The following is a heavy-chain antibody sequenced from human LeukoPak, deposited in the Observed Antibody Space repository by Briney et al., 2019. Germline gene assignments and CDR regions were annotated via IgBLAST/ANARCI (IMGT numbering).Heavy chain of an antibody. J-gene: IGHJ4*02. CDR1: RYTFTSYY. CDR3: ARDYGYSGSYYPDY. Sequence: ASVRVSCKAARYTFTSYYMHCVRQAPGQGLEWMGLINPSGGSTRYAQKFQGRVTMTRDTSTSTVYMELSSLRSEDTAVYYCARDYGYSGSYYPDYWGQGTLVTVSS. D-gene: IGHD1-26*01. CDR2: INPSGGST. V-gene: IGHV1-46*01.